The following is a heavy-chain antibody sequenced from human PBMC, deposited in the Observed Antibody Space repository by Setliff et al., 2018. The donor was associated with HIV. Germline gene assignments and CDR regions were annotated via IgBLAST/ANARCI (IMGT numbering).Heavy chain of an antibody. D-gene: IGHD2-15*01. CDR1: GFTFSDHN. V-gene: IGHV3-11*01. J-gene: IGHJ4*02. CDR2: ISSSGHTI. Sequence: GGSLRLSCAASGFTFSDHNMDWVRQAPGQGLEWISYISSSGHTIYYADSVKGRFSISRDNAKHSVYLQMNSVTTEDMALYYCAKGSCTGGSCVHFDYWGQGALVTVSS. CDR3: AKGSCTGGSCVHFDY.